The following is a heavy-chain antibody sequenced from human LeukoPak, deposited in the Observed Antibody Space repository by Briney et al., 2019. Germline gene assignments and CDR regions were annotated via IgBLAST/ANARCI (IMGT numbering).Heavy chain of an antibody. CDR3: ATTSALFDY. J-gene: IGHJ4*02. CDR2: IYYSGST. Sequence: SQTLSLTRTVSGGSISSSRYYSGWIRQPPGKGLEWIGSIYYSGSTYYNPSLKSRVTISVDTSKNQFSLKLSSVTAADTAVYYCATTSALFDYWGQGTLVTVSS. CDR1: GGSISSSRYY. D-gene: IGHD1-26*01. V-gene: IGHV4-39*01.